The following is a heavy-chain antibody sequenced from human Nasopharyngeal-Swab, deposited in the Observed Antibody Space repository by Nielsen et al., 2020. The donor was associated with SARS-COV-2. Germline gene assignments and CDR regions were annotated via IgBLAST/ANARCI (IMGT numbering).Heavy chain of an antibody. CDR2: INAGNGNT. Sequence: WVGQAPGQRLEWMGWINAGNGNTKYSQKFQGRVTITRDTSASTAYMELSSLRPEDTAVYYCARGDYSSSWDRSYYGMDVWGQGTTVTVSS. D-gene: IGHD6-13*01. CDR3: ARGDYSSSWDRSYYGMDV. J-gene: IGHJ6*02. V-gene: IGHV1-3*01.